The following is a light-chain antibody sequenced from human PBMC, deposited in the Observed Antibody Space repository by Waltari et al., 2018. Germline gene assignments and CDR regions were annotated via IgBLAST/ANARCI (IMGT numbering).Light chain of an antibody. V-gene: IGKV3-20*01. CDR1: QSVGRT. J-gene: IGKJ1*01. CDR2: GAS. CDR3: QHYVRLPAT. Sequence: EIVLTQSPGTLSLSPGERATLSCRASQSVGRTLAWYQQKPGQAHRLLIDGASSRATDIPDRFSGSGSGTDFSLTINRLEPEDFAVYFCQHYVRLPATFGQGTKVEIK.